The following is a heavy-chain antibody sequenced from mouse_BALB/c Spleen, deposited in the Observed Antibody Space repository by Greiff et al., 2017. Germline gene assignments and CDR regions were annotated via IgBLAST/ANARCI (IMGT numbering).Heavy chain of an antibody. D-gene: IGHD3-2*01. V-gene: IGHV5-9-4*01. Sequence: EVQVVESGGGLVKPGGSLKLSCAASGFTFSSYAMSWVRQSPEKRLEWVAEISSGGSYTYYPDTVTGRFTISRDNAKNTLYLEMSSLRSEDTAMYYCALDSSGYVRCAYWGQGTLVTVSA. CDR3: ALDSSGYVRCAY. CDR1: GFTFSSYA. CDR2: ISSGGSYT. J-gene: IGHJ3*01.